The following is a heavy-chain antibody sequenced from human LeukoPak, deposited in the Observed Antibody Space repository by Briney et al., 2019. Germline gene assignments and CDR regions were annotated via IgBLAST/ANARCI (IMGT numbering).Heavy chain of an antibody. D-gene: IGHD3-22*01. CDR2: IRYDGSNK. CDR1: GFTFSSYG. V-gene: IGHV3-30*02. J-gene: IGHJ3*02. CDR3: AKDLQMYYYHSSAYQGAFDI. Sequence: GGSLRLSCAASGFTFSSYGMHWVRQAPGKGLERVAIIRYDGSNKYYADSVKGRFTISRDNSKSTLYLQMNSLRAEDTAVYYCAKDLQMYYYHSSAYQGAFDIWGQGTMVTVSS.